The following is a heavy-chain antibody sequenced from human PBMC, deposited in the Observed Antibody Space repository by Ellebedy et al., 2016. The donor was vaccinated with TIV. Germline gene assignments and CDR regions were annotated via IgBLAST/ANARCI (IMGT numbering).Heavy chain of an antibody. J-gene: IGHJ2*01. CDR1: GFTFSSYV. D-gene: IGHD4-17*01. CDR3: ARAIYGASYL. Sequence: GESLKISCAASGFTFSSYVMHLVRQAPGKGLEWVALISYDGSNEYWADSVKGRFTISRDYAGNSLFLQMNSLGAEDTAVYYCARAIYGASYLWGRGTLVTVSS. CDR2: ISYDGSNE. V-gene: IGHV3-30*04.